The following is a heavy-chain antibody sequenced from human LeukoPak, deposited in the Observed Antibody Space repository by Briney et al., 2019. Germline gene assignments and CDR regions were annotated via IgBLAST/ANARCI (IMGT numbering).Heavy chain of an antibody. CDR3: AKVYLSQSPFDY. D-gene: IGHD2-21*01. Sequence: GGSLRLSCAASGFTFSSYGMHWVRQAPGKGLEWVAFIRYDGGNKYYADSVKGRFTISRDNSKNTLYLQMNSLRAEDTAVYYCAKVYLSQSPFDYWGQGTLVTVSS. V-gene: IGHV3-30*02. CDR1: GFTFSSYG. CDR2: IRYDGGNK. J-gene: IGHJ4*02.